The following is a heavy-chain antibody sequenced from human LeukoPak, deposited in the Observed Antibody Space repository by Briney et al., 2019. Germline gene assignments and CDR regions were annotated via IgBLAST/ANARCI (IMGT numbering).Heavy chain of an antibody. CDR3: ARRGPVLDRMLGHYYYYMDV. Sequence: SETLSLTCTVSGGSISSSSYYWGWIRQPPGKGLEWIGNIYYSGSTYYNPSLKSRITISVDTSKNQFSLKLSSVTAADTAVYYCARRGPVLDRMLGHYYYYMDVWGKGTTVTVSS. CDR2: IYYSGST. J-gene: IGHJ6*03. V-gene: IGHV4-39*01. D-gene: IGHD2-8*01. CDR1: GGSISSSSYY.